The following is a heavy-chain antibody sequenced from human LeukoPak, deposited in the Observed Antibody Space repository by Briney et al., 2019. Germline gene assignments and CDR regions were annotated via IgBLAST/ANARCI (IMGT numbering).Heavy chain of an antibody. CDR2: IKQDGSGE. V-gene: IGHV3-7*01. CDR1: GFTFSLYW. Sequence: GGSLRLSCVVSGFTFSLYWMNWVRQAPGKGLEWVANIKQDGSGEYYVDSVKGRFTISRDNAKNSLYLQMNSLRVEDTAVYYCARTYDFWSGSQYYFDSWGQGTLVTVSS. J-gene: IGHJ4*02. D-gene: IGHD3-3*01. CDR3: ARTYDFWSGSQYYFDS.